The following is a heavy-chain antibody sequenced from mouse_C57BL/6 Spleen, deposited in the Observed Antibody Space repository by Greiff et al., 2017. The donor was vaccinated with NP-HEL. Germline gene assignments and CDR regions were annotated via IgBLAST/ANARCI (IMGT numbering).Heavy chain of an antibody. CDR2: IYPRDGST. Sequence: VQLQQSDAELVKPGASVKISCKVSGYTFTDHTIHWMKQRPEQGLEWIGYIYPRDGSTKYNEKFKGKATLTADKSSSTAYMQLNSLTSEDSAVYYCARWALLTLYAMDYWGQGTSVTVSS. V-gene: IGHV1-78*01. CDR1: GYTFTDHT. CDR3: ARWALLTLYAMDY. D-gene: IGHD2-1*01. J-gene: IGHJ4*01.